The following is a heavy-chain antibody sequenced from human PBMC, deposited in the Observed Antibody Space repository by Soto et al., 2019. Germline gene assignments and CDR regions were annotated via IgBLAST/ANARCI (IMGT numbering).Heavy chain of an antibody. CDR3: ARHLSYGEVDY. Sequence: ETLSLTCTVSGGSISSYYWSWIRQPPGKGLEWIGYIYYSGSTNYNPSLKSRVTISVDTSKNQFSLKLSSVTAADTAVYYCARHLSYGEVDYWGQGTLVTVSS. CDR1: GGSISSYY. V-gene: IGHV4-59*08. J-gene: IGHJ4*02. CDR2: IYYSGST. D-gene: IGHD4-17*01.